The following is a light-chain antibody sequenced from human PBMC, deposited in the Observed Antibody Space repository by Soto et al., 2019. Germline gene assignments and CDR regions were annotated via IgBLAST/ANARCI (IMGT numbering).Light chain of an antibody. J-gene: IGLJ2*01. CDR3: SSFTITSTLVV. V-gene: IGLV2-14*01. CDR1: SSDVGDYDF. CDR2: EVS. Sequence: QSALTQPASVSGSPGQSITISCTGSSSDVGDYDFVSWYQQHPGKAPKLIIYEVSDRPSGVSNRFSGSKSGNTASLTISGLQAEDDAHYYCSSFTITSTLVVFGGVTKLTVL.